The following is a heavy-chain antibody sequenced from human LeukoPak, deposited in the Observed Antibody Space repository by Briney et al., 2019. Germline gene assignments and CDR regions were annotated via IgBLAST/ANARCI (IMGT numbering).Heavy chain of an antibody. CDR3: ARLNIVVVPAAIRGERYYYYYMDV. CDR2: IYPGDSDT. J-gene: IGHJ6*03. V-gene: IGHV5-51*01. Sequence: GESPKISCKGSGYSFTSYWIGWVRQMPGKGLEWMGIIYPGDSDTRYSPSFQGQVTISADKSISTAYLQWSSLKASDTAMYYCARLNIVVVPAAIRGERYYYYYMDVWGKGTTVTVSS. D-gene: IGHD2-2*02. CDR1: GYSFTSYW.